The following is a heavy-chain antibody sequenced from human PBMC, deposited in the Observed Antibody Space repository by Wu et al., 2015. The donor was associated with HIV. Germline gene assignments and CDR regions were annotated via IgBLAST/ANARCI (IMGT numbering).Heavy chain of an antibody. CDR3: ARSPRPTTSGGDGVSYYYYMDV. Sequence: QVQLVQSGAEVKKPGSSVKVSCKASGGTFSSYAISWVRQAPGQGLEWMGGIIPIFGTANYAQKFQGRVTITADESTSTAYMELSSLRSEDTAIYYCARSPRPTTSGGDGVSYYYYMDVWGQRDHGHRLL. D-gene: IGHD1-26*01. V-gene: IGHV1-69*12. J-gene: IGHJ6*03. CDR1: GGTFSSYA. CDR2: IIPIFGTA.